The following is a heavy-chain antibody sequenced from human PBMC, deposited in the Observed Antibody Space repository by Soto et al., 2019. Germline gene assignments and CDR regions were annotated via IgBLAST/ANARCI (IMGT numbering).Heavy chain of an antibody. CDR3: AKDQSNSNPLYYFDF. CDR1: GFTFTRYS. CDR2: MSRTGDNT. Sequence: GGSLRLSCAASGFTFTRYSMTWVRQSPGKGLEVVSSMSRTGDNTYYADSVKGRFTISRDNSKNTLYRQMNSLRAEDTSIYYCAKDQSNSNPLYYFDFWGPGTLVTVSS. D-gene: IGHD3-22*01. J-gene: IGHJ4*02. V-gene: IGHV3-23*01.